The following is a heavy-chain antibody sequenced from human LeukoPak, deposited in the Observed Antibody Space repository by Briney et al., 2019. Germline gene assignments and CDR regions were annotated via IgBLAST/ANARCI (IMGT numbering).Heavy chain of an antibody. J-gene: IGHJ4*02. CDR2: MRQDGSEK. V-gene: IGHV3-7*01. CDR1: GFTFSSYW. CDR3: VSFYETY. D-gene: IGHD2/OR15-2a*01. Sequence: GGSLRLSCAASGFTFSSYWMSWVRQAPGKGLEWVANMRQDGSEKYYVDSVKGRFTISRDNAKNTVYLQMNSLRAEDTAVYYCVSFYETYWGRGTLVTVSS.